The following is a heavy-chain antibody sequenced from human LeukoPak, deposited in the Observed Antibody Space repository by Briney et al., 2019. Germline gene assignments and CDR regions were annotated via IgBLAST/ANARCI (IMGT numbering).Heavy chain of an antibody. CDR1: GFTFSSYA. Sequence: GGSLRLSCAASGFTFSSYAMSWVRQAPGKGLEWVSAISGSGSTYYADSVKGRLTISRDNSKNTLYLQMNSLRAEDTAVYYCAKDRGLSIAVAGTGYWGQGTLVTVSS. CDR2: ISGSGST. D-gene: IGHD6-19*01. V-gene: IGHV3-23*01. CDR3: AKDRGLSIAVAGTGY. J-gene: IGHJ4*02.